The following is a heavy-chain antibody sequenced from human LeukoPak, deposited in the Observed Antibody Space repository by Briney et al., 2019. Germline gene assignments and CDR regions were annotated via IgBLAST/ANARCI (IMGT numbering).Heavy chain of an antibody. Sequence: QPGGSLRLSCAASGFTFSSYAMSWVRQAPGKGLKWVSGISGSGGRTSYADAVKGRFTISRDNSKNTLYLQMSSLRAEDTAVYYCAQDRVNSPGGFWGQGTLATVSS. CDR2: ISGSGGRT. V-gene: IGHV3-23*01. CDR1: GFTFSSYA. CDR3: AQDRVNSPGGF. J-gene: IGHJ4*02. D-gene: IGHD5-12*01.